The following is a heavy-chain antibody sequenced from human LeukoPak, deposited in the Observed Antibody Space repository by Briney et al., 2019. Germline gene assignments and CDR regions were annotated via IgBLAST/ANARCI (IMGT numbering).Heavy chain of an antibody. V-gene: IGHV1-69*13. CDR1: GGTFSSYA. CDR3: ARDVRGELGTHYD. D-gene: IGHD7-27*01. CDR2: IIPIFGTA. Sequence: GASVKVSCKASGGTFSSYAISWVRQAPGQGLEWMGGIIPIFGTANYAQKFQGRVTITADESTSTAYMELSSLRSEDTAVYYCARDVRGELGTHYDWGQGTLVTVSS. J-gene: IGHJ4*02.